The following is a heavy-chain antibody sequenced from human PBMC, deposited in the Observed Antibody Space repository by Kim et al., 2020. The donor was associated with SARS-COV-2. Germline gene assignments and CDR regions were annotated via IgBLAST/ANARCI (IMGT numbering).Heavy chain of an antibody. CDR3: AKGRRVRVISSFDS. Sequence: AESVKGRITISRGNAKNALDLQMNSLRSEDTALYYWAKGRRVRVISSFDSWGQGTLVTVSS. D-gene: IGHD6-13*01. V-gene: IGHV3-9*01. J-gene: IGHJ4*02.